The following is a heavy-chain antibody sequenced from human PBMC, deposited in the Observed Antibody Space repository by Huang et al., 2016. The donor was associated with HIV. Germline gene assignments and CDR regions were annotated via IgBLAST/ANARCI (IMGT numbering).Heavy chain of an antibody. CDR1: GGSFNPYD. V-gene: IGHV1-69*01. J-gene: IGHJ4*02. D-gene: IGHD6-13*01. CDR3: ASVSEGSTWYEPSYYFDD. Sequence: QVQLVQSGAEVKKPGSSVKVSCKASGGSFNPYDISWLRQAPGQGFGGGGGNSPRVGAANYAQRWQGRVTITADASAGTAYMELRSLRSEDTAVYYCASVSEGSTWYEPSYYFDDWGQGTLVTVSS. CDR2: NSPRVGAA.